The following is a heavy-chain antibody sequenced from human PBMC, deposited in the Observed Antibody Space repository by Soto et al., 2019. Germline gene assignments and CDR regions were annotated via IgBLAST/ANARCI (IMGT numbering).Heavy chain of an antibody. CDR2: INPNSGGT. CDR3: ARNYGDFDDAFDI. D-gene: IGHD4-17*01. Sequence: AAVKVSCKASGCTFTGYYMHWVRQAPGQGLEWMGWINPNSGGTNYAQKFQGRVTMTRDTSISTAYIELSRLRSDDTAVYYCARNYGDFDDAFDIWGQGTMVTVSS. CDR1: GCTFTGYY. J-gene: IGHJ3*02. V-gene: IGHV1-2*02.